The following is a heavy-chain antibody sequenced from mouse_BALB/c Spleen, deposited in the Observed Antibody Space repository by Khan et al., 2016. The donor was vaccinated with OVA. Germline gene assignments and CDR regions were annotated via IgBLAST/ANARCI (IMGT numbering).Heavy chain of an antibody. CDR2: ISYSGGT. V-gene: IGHV3-2*02. D-gene: IGHD1-1*01. Sequence: EVQLVESGPGLVKPSQSLSLTCTVTGSSITSGYAWNWIRQFPGNKLEWMGYISYSGGTSYNPSLKSRISITRDPSKNQFFLQLNSVTTEDTATYYCARGNYYGYYFDYWGQGTPLTVSS. CDR3: ARGNYYGYYFDY. J-gene: IGHJ2*01. CDR1: GSSITSGYA.